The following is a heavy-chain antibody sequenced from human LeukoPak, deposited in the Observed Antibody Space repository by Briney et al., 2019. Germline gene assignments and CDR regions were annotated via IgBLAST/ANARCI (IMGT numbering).Heavy chain of an antibody. D-gene: IGHD1-7*01. CDR2: INPNSGGT. CDR3: ARDPRELQAFDI. J-gene: IGHJ3*02. Sequence: ASVKVSCKASGYTFTGYYMHWVRQAPGQGLEWMGWINPNSGGTNYAQKFQGRVTMTRDTSISTAYMVLSRLRSDDTAVYYCARDPRELQAFDIWGQGTMVTVSS. CDR1: GYTFTGYY. V-gene: IGHV1-2*02.